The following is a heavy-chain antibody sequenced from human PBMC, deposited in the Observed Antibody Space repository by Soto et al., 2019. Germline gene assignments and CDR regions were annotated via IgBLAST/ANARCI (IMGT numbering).Heavy chain of an antibody. CDR2: ISNNGINK. Sequence: GGSLRLSCAASGFTFRTYVMHWVRQAPGKGLEWLAVISNNGINKYYADSVKGRFTISRDNSRDTLFLQMNSLRGEDTAIYYCAKVIRADSTSSNFYYYSGLDVWGQATTVTVSS. J-gene: IGHJ6*02. D-gene: IGHD6-6*01. CDR3: AKVIRADSTSSNFYYYSGLDV. V-gene: IGHV3-30*18. CDR1: GFTFRTYV.